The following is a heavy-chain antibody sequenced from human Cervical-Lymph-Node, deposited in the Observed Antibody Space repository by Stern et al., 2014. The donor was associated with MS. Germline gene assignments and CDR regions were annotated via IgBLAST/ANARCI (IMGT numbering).Heavy chain of an antibody. CDR1: GFTFTGHN. CDR2: ISSNSAYM. CDR3: ARSPTSYYGNPLYSFDS. V-gene: IGHV3-21*01. Sequence: EDQLVESGGGLVKPGGSLRLSCAASGFTFTGHNMNWVRQAPGKGLEWVSSISSNSAYMYYADSLKGRFTISRDSVKNSLYLQMNSLRAEDTAVYYCARSPTSYYGNPLYSFDSWGQGTLVTVSS. J-gene: IGHJ4*02. D-gene: IGHD3-10*01.